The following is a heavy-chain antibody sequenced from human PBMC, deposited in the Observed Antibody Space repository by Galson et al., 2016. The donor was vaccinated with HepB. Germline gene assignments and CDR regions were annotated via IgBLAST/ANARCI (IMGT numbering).Heavy chain of an antibody. V-gene: IGHV3-30*15. Sequence: SLRLSCAASGFDFGGHAMHWVRQAPGRGLEWVSVISYHGNDKFYVDSVRGRFTVSRDNSRDILYLQVSSLRPEDTAVYYCARGPGIQRWLLFDYWGQGARVTVSS. CDR1: GFDFGGHA. D-gene: IGHD5-18*01. CDR3: ARGPGIQRWLLFDY. CDR2: ISYHGNDK. J-gene: IGHJ4*02.